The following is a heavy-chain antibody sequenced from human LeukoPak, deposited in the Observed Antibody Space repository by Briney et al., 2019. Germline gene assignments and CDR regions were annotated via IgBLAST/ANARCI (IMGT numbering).Heavy chain of an antibody. CDR2: IYYSGST. V-gene: IGHV4-59*08. J-gene: IGHJ4*02. D-gene: IGHD3-22*01. CDR3: ARNLYYDSPIDY. CDR1: GGSISSYY. Sequence: SETLSLTCTVSGGSISSYYWSWIRQPPGKGLEWIGYIYYSGSTNYNPSLKSRLTISVDTSKNQFSLKLSSVTAADTALYYCARNLYYDSPIDYWGLGTLVTVSS.